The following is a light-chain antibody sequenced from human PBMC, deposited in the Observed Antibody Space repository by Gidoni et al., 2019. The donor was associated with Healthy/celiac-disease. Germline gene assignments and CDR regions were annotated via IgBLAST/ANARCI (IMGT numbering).Light chain of an antibody. CDR3: CSYAGSSTYV. J-gene: IGLJ1*01. Sequence: QSALTQPASVSGSPGQSITISCTGTSRDVGSYNLVYWYQKHPGKAPKLMIYEGSKRPSGVSNRFSGSKSGNTASLTISGLQAEDEADYYCCSYAGSSTYVFGTGTKVTVL. V-gene: IGLV2-23*01. CDR2: EGS. CDR1: SRDVGSYNL.